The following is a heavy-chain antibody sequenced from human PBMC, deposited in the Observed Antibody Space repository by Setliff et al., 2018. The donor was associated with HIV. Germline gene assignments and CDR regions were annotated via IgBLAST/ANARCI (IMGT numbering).Heavy chain of an antibody. CDR1: GYTFTSYR. Sequence: ASVKVSCKASGYTFTSYRINWVRQAPGQGLEWMGSMSPNSGNTHYAQKFRGRVTMTRNTSIGTAYMELNNLKFEDTAVYYCARARRDSYDRGRRNHYYIDVWGKGATVTVSS. D-gene: IGHD3-22*01. CDR3: ARARRDSYDRGRRNHYYIDV. J-gene: IGHJ6*03. CDR2: MSPNSGNT. V-gene: IGHV1-8*02.